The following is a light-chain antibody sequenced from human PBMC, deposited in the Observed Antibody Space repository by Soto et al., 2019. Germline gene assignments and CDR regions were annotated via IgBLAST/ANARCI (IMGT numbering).Light chain of an antibody. J-gene: IGLJ2*01. CDR1: SEVGSYSR. CDR3: GLYTLSDTVI. V-gene: IGLV2-18*01. CDR2: DVT. Sequence: QSVLTQPPSVSGSPGHSVTISCTGTSEVGSYSRVSWYQQSPGTSPKLLIYDVTKRPLGVSDRFSGSKSGNTASLTISGLQTEAEADYYCGLYTLSDTVILGGGTKLSVL.